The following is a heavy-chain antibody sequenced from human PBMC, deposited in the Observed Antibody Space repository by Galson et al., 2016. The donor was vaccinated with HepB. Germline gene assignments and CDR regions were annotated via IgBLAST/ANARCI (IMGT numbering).Heavy chain of an antibody. V-gene: IGHV1-2*02. D-gene: IGHD4-11*01. Sequence: SVKVSCKASGYTFAGYYIHWVRQAPGQGLEWIGWINPGTGGTNYAQKFQGRVTMTRDTSISTAYLELSRLTSDDTAVYYLPRGDDFSNLSDLWGRGTLVPVSS. J-gene: IGHJ2*01. CDR3: PRGDDFSNLSDL. CDR2: INPGTGGT. CDR1: GYTFAGYY.